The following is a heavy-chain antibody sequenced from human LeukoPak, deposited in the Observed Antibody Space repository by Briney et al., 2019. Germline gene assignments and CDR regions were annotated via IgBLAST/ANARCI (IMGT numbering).Heavy chain of an antibody. J-gene: IGHJ6*03. Sequence: GGSLRLSCAASGFTFSSYSMNWVRQAPGKGLEWVSSISSSSSYIYYADSVKGRFTISRDNAKNSLYLQMNSLRAEDTAVYYCARDPRYYDFWSGYYYYYYYYMDAWGKGTTVTVSS. CDR1: GFTFSSYS. CDR2: ISSSSSYI. V-gene: IGHV3-21*01. D-gene: IGHD3-3*01. CDR3: ARDPRYYDFWSGYYYYYYYYMDA.